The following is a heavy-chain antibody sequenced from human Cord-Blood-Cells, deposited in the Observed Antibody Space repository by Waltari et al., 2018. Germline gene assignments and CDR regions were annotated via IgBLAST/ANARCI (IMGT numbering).Heavy chain of an antibody. J-gene: IGHJ3*02. D-gene: IGHD3-22*01. CDR2: INSDGSST. CDR1: GFHFSSHW. V-gene: IGHV3-74*01. CDR3: ARGYYDSSGYHAFDI. Sequence: EVQLVESGGGLVQPGGSLSLSCAASGFHFSSHWMHWARHAPGKGLVWVSRINSDGSSTSYADSVKGRFTISRDNAKNTLYLQMNSLRAEDTAVYYCARGYYDSSGYHAFDIWGQGTMVTVSS.